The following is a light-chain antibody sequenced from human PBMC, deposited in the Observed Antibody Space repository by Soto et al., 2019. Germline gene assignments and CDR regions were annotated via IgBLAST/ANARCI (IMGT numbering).Light chain of an antibody. CDR2: HVG. Sequence: QSALTQPRSVSGSPGQSVTISCTGTSSDVGGWNYVSWYQHHPGKAPQLMIYHVGERPSVVPDRFSGYKSGNTASLTISGVQAEDEADYYCCSYAGSYSWVFGGGTQLTVL. V-gene: IGLV2-11*01. CDR3: CSYAGSYSWV. CDR1: SSDVGGWNY. J-gene: IGLJ3*02.